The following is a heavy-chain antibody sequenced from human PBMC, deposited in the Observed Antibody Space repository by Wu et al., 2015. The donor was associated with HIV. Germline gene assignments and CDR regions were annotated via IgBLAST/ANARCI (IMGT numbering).Heavy chain of an antibody. Sequence: QVQLVQSGAEVRKPGASVKVSCKASGYTFTGYYIHWVRQAPGQGLEWMGWMNPNSGDTEYAQNFQGRVTMTRDTSISTAYMELSRLRSDDTAVYYCARDPEITIFGVVQNWGQGTLVTVSS. J-gene: IGHJ4*02. CDR3: ARDPEITIFGVVQN. CDR1: GYTFTGYY. V-gene: IGHV1-2*02. D-gene: IGHD3-3*01. CDR2: MNPNSGDT.